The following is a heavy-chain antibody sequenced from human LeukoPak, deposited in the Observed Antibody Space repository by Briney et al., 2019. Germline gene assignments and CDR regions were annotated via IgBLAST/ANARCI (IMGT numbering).Heavy chain of an antibody. Sequence: PSETLSLTCTVSGDSISSSGHSWGWIRQPPGKGLEWIGDIHYSGSTYYNPSLRSRVTISVDTSKNQFSLRLSSVTAADTAVYYCVAYYYGSGTYTRGYWGQGTLVTVSS. D-gene: IGHD3-10*01. CDR1: GDSISSSGHS. V-gene: IGHV4-39*01. CDR3: VAYYYGSGTYTRGY. CDR2: IHYSGST. J-gene: IGHJ4*02.